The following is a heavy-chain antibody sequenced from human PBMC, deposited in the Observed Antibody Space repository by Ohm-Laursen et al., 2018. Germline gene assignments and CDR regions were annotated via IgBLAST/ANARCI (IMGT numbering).Heavy chain of an antibody. J-gene: IGHJ4*02. CDR3: ARMNYYDSRGADY. CDR2: IYSSGNT. D-gene: IGHD3-22*01. V-gene: IGHV4-59*07. Sequence: SDTLSLTCPVSGGSISNYYWSWIRQPPGKGLQWLGYIYSSGNTNYDPSLQNRFTMSVDTSKNQFSLTVTSVTAADTAVYYCARMNYYDSRGADYWGQGTLVTVSS. CDR1: GGSISNYY.